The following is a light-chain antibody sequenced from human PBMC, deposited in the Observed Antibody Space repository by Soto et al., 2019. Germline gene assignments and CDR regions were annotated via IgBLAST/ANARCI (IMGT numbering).Light chain of an antibody. V-gene: IGKV1-9*01. Sequence: DIQMTQSPSSLSASVGDRVAITCRASQSISSYLIWYQQKPRKAPKLLIYAASTLQSGVPSRLIGSGSGTAFTLTTSSLQPQDFASYYCQHLHSYPLTFGGGTKVDI. CDR2: AAS. J-gene: IGKJ4*01. CDR1: QSISSY. CDR3: QHLHSYPLT.